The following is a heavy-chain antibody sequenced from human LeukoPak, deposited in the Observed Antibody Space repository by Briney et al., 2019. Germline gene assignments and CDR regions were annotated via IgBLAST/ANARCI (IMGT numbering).Heavy chain of an antibody. CDR2: ISAYNGAT. CDR1: GYTFTSYG. Sequence: ASVKVSCKASGYTFTSYGITWVRQAPGQGLEWMGWISAYNGATEYAQNLQGRVTMSTDTSTSTAYMELRSLISDDTAAYYCARDIGASAWDRLGYYWGQGTLVTVSS. D-gene: IGHD6-19*01. CDR3: ARDIGASAWDRLGYY. J-gene: IGHJ4*02. V-gene: IGHV1-18*04.